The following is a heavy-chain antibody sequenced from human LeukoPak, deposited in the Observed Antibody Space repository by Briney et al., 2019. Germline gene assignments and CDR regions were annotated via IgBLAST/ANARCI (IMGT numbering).Heavy chain of an antibody. J-gene: IGHJ4*02. Sequence: PGESLKTSCKAAVYSFTSYWNGLVRQMPGKGLEWIRIIYPGDSNTRNSPSLQGQVNISADKSISTANLQWSSLKASDSAMYYCARQGTGEIDFWGQGPLVTVSS. CDR2: IYPGDSNT. D-gene: IGHD7-27*01. CDR3: ARQGTGEIDF. V-gene: IGHV5-51*01. CDR1: VYSFTSYW.